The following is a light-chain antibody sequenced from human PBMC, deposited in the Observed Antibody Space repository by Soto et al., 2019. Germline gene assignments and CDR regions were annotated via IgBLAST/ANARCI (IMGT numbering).Light chain of an antibody. Sequence: SYELTQPPSVSVSPGQTASITCSGDKLGDKYACCYQQKPGQSPVLVIYPDTKRPSGVPGRFSGSNSGNTVTLTISGAQAMDEADYYGQTWDNGIAVFGGGTKLTV. V-gene: IGLV3-1*01. CDR1: KLGDKY. CDR2: PDT. J-gene: IGLJ2*01. CDR3: QTWDNGIAV.